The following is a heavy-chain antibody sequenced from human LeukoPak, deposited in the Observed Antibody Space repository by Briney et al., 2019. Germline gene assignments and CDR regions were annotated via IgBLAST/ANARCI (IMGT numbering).Heavy chain of an antibody. J-gene: IGHJ4*02. CDR3: ARGNNSSGYLWYFDY. Sequence: GGSLRLSCAASGFTFSSYAMSWVRQAPGKGLEWVSSISSSGSYIYYADSVKGRFTISRDNAKNSLYLQMNSLRAEDTAVYYCARGNNSSGYLWYFDYWGQGTLVTVSS. CDR1: GFTFSSYA. V-gene: IGHV3-21*01. CDR2: ISSSGSYI. D-gene: IGHD3-22*01.